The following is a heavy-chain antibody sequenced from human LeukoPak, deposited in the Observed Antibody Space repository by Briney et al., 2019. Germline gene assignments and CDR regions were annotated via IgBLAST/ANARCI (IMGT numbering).Heavy chain of an antibody. V-gene: IGHV3-23*01. J-gene: IGHJ4*02. CDR1: GFTFSSYA. CDR3: AKTHSGYSSGAGDY. D-gene: IGHD6-19*01. Sequence: PGGSLRLSCAASGFTFSSYAMRRVRQAPGKGLEWVSGISGSGGNTYYADSVKGRSTISRDNSKNTLYLQMNSLRADDTAVYYCAKTHSGYSSGAGDYWGQGTLITVSS. CDR2: ISGSGGNT.